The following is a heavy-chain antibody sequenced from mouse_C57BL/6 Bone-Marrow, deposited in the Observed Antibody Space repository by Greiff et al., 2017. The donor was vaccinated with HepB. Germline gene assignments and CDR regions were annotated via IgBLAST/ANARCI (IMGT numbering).Heavy chain of an antibody. D-gene: IGHD1-1*01. J-gene: IGHJ1*03. CDR1: GYTFTSYG. CDR2: IYPRSGNT. V-gene: IGHV1-81*01. CDR3: AKEEGDYYGSSFYWYFDV. Sequence: VQLVESGAELARPGASVKLSCKASGYTFTSYGISWVKQRTGQGLEWIGEIYPRSGNTYYNEKFKGKATLTADKSSSTAYMELRSLTSEDSAVYFCAKEEGDYYGSSFYWYFDVWGTGTTVTVSS.